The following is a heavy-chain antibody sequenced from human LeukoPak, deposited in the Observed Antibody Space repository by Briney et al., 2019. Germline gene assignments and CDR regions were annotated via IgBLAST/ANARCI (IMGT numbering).Heavy chain of an antibody. V-gene: IGHV1-8*01. CDR1: GYTFTSYD. CDR3: ARDLAYCGGDCYSHPISLDP. D-gene: IGHD2-21*02. Sequence: ASVTVSFKASGYTFTSYDINWVRQATGQGLEWMGWMNPNSGNTGYAQKFQGRVTMTRNTSISTAYMELSSLRSEDTAVYYCARDLAYCGGDCYSHPISLDPWGQGTLVTVSS. J-gene: IGHJ5*02. CDR2: MNPNSGNT.